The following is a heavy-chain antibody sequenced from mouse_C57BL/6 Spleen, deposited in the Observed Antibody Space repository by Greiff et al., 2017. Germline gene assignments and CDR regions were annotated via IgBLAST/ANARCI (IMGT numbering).Heavy chain of an antibody. Sequence: LVESGAELVKPGASVKMSCKASGYTFTTSPIEWMKQNHGKSLEWIGNFHPYNDDTKYNEKFKGKATLTVEKASSTVYLELSRLTSDDSAVYYCARSYDYGGPMDYWGQGTSVTVSS. J-gene: IGHJ4*01. D-gene: IGHD2-4*01. CDR3: ARSYDYGGPMDY. CDR2: FHPYNDDT. CDR1: GYTFTTSP. V-gene: IGHV1-47*01.